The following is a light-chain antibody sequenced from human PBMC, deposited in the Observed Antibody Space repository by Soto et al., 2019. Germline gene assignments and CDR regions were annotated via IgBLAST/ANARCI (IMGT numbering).Light chain of an antibody. Sequence: QSALTQPASVSGSPGQSITISCTGTSSDVGGYNYVSWYQQHPGKAPKLMIYDVSNRPSGVSNRFSGSKSGNTASLTISGLQAEDEAYYYCSSYTSGSTVVFGGGTKLTVL. CDR1: SSDVGGYNY. CDR2: DVS. CDR3: SSYTSGSTVV. J-gene: IGLJ2*01. V-gene: IGLV2-14*01.